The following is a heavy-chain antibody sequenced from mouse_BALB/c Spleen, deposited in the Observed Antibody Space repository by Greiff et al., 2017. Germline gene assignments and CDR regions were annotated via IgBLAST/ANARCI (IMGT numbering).Heavy chain of an antibody. CDR2: IYPGDGDT. D-gene: IGHD2-3*01. CDR3: ARWLLPYAMDY. J-gene: IGHJ4*01. CDR1: GYTFTSYW. V-gene: IGHV1-87*01. Sequence: VKVVESGAELARPGASVKLSCKASGYTFTSYWMQWVKQRPGQGLEWIGAIYPGDGDTRYTQKFKGKATLTADKSSSTAYMQLSSLASEDSAVYYCARWLLPYAMDYWGQGTSVTVSS.